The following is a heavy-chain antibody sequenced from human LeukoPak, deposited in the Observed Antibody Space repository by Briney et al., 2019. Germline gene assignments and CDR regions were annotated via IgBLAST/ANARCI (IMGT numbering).Heavy chain of an antibody. J-gene: IGHJ3*02. Sequence: SDTLSLTCAVSGYSISSSNWLGWIRQPPGEGLEWIGYTSYSGYTYYTPSLKSRVTVAVDTSKNQFSLKLNSVTAVDTAVYYCARTIGERDGYSVEAFDIWGQGTMVTVSS. V-gene: IGHV4-28*01. CDR2: TSYSGYT. CDR1: GYSISSSNW. CDR3: ARTIGERDGYSVEAFDI. D-gene: IGHD5-24*01.